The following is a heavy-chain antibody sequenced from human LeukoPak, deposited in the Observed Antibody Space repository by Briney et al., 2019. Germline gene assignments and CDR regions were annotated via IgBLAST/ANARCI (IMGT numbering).Heavy chain of an antibody. CDR3: AIRRWDY. V-gene: IGHV3-48*01. CDR2: ISSSSSTI. CDR1: GLTLSSYS. D-gene: IGHD4-23*01. Sequence: GGSLRLSCAVSGLTLSSYSMTWVRQAPGKGLEWVSYISSSSSTIYYADSVKGRFTISRDNAKNSLYLQMNSLRAEDTAVYYCAIRRWDYWGQGTLVTVSS. J-gene: IGHJ4*02.